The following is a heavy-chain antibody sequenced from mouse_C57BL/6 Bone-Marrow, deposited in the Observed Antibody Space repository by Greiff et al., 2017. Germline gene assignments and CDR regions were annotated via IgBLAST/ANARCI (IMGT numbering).Heavy chain of an antibody. CDR2: IYPRAGSP. CDR1: GYTFTDHT. D-gene: IGHD2-3*01. CDR3: ARYYDGYYYAMDY. J-gene: IGHJ4*01. Sequence: VQLQQSDAELVKPGASVKISCKVSGYTFTDHTIHWLKQRPEQGLEWIGYIYPRAGSPTSNEKFKGKATLTADTSSSTAYMQLNSLRSEDSAVYFCARYYDGYYYAMDYWGQGTSVTVSS. V-gene: IGHV1-78*01.